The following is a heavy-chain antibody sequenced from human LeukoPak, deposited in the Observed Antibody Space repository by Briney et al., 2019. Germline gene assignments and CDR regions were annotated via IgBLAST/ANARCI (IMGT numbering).Heavy chain of an antibody. CDR3: ARGGIVGVYNWFDP. CDR1: GYTFTGYY. CDR2: INSNSGGT. V-gene: IGHV1-2*02. J-gene: IGHJ5*02. Sequence: ASAKVSCKASGYTFTGYYIHWVRQAPGQGLEWMGWINSNSGGTNNAQKFQGRVTMTRDTSISTAYMELSRLRSDDTAVYYCARGGIVGVYNWFDPWGQGTVVSVSA. D-gene: IGHD1-26*01.